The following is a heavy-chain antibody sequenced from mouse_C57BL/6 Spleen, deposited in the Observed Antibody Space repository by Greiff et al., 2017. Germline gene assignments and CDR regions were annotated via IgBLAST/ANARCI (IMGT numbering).Heavy chain of an antibody. CDR2: ILPGSGIT. V-gene: IGHV1-9*01. CDR1: GYTFTGYW. CDR3: ARARYYDGSSPYAMND. Sequence: VQLQQSGAELMKPGASVKLSCKATGYTFTGYWIEWVKQRPGHGLEWIGEILPGSGITNYNEKFKGKATFTADTSSNTAYMQLSSLTTEDSAIYYCARARYYDGSSPYAMNDWGQGTSDTVSS. J-gene: IGHJ4*01. D-gene: IGHD1-1*01.